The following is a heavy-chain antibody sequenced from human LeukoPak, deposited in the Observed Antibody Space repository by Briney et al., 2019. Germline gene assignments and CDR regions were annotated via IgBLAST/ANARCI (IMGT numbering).Heavy chain of an antibody. D-gene: IGHD3-3*01. CDR1: GYSFTSSW. CDR3: ARPRSGYYPLDY. Sequence: GESLKISCKASGYSFTSSWIGWVRQMPGKGLEWMGVICPDDSDIRYSPSFEGQVTISADKSISTAYLQWSSLKAADTAMYYCARPRSGYYPLDYWGQGTLVTVSS. CDR2: ICPDDSDI. V-gene: IGHV5-51*01. J-gene: IGHJ4*02.